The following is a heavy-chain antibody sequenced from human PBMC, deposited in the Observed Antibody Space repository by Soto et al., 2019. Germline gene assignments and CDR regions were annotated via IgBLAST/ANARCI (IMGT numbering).Heavy chain of an antibody. CDR2: MNPNNGET. CDR1: GYTFASYN. J-gene: IGHJ4*02. CDR3: AGGNFRY. V-gene: IGHV1-8*01. Sequence: QVELVQSGAEVKKPGASVKVSCKASGYTFASYNINWVRQVPGQGLEWMGWMNPNNGETGFAQELRGRVTMTRNTSSTTAYMELTSLTSDDTGVYYCAGGNFRYWGQGTLVTVSS.